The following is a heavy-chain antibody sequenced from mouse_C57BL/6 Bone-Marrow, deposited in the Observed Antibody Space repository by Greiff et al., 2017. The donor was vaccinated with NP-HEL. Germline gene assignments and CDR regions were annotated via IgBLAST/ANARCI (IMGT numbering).Heavy chain of an antibody. V-gene: IGHV5-17*01. CDR3: ARGGLRPLYYAMDY. CDR1: GFTFSDYG. Sequence: EVQLVESGGGLVKPGGSLKLSCAASGFTFSDYGMHWVRQAPEKGLEWVAYISSGSSTIYYADTVKGRFTISRDNAKNTLFLQMTSLRSEDTAMYYCARGGLRPLYYAMDYWGQGTSVTVSS. J-gene: IGHJ4*01. D-gene: IGHD2-4*01. CDR2: ISSGSSTI.